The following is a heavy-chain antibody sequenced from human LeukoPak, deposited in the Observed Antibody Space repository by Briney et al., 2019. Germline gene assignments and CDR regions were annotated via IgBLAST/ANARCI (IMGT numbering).Heavy chain of an antibody. J-gene: IGHJ3*02. CDR1: GFTFSDYY. D-gene: IGHD3-16*01. Sequence: SGGSLRLSCAASGFTFSDYYMSWIRQAPGKGLEWVSYISSSGGTIYYADSVKGRFTISRDNAKNSLYLQMNSLRAEDTAVYYCARDVPSFSLADAFDIWGQGTMVTVSS. CDR2: ISSSGGTI. CDR3: ARDVPSFSLADAFDI. V-gene: IGHV3-11*01.